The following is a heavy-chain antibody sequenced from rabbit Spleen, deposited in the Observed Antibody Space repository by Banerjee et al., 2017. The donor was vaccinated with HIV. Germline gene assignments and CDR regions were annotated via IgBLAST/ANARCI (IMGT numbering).Heavy chain of an antibody. CDR2: INTVTAKV. V-gene: IGHV1S45*01. J-gene: IGHJ6*01. CDR3: ARDTGSSFSSYGMDL. D-gene: IGHD8-1*01. Sequence: EQLEESGGDLVQPEGSLTLTCKASGVSFSDREVMCWVRQAPGKGLEWIACINTVTAKVVYANWAKGRFIMSRTSSTTVTLQMTSLTVADTATYFCARDTGSSFSSYGMDLWGQGTLVTVS. CDR1: GVSFSDREV.